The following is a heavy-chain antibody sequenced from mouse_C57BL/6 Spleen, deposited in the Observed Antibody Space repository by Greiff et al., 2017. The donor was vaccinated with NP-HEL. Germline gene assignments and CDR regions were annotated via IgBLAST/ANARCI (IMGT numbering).Heavy chain of an antibody. J-gene: IGHJ2*01. Sequence: EVQLQQSGPELVKPGASVKISCKASGYTFTDYYMNWVKQSHGKSLEWIGDLNPNNGGTSYNQKFKGKATLTVDKSSSTAYMDLRSLTSEDSAVYQCYYYGREPPRFDYWGQGTTLTVSS. V-gene: IGHV1-26*01. CDR1: GYTFTDYY. D-gene: IGHD1-1*01. CDR3: YYYGREPPRFDY. CDR2: LNPNNGGT.